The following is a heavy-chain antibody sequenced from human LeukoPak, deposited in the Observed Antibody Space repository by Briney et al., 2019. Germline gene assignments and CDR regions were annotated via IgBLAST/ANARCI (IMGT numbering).Heavy chain of an antibody. Sequence: ASVKVSCKASGYSFTTYYMHWVRQAPGQGLEWMGIIKPSGSSTSYAQKFQDRVTMTRDTSTGTVYMELSSLRSEDTAVYYCARVHDSDWYFDYWGQGTLVTVSS. CDR1: GYSFTTYY. J-gene: IGHJ4*02. D-gene: IGHD6-19*01. CDR3: ARVHDSDWYFDY. CDR2: IKPSGSST. V-gene: IGHV1-46*01.